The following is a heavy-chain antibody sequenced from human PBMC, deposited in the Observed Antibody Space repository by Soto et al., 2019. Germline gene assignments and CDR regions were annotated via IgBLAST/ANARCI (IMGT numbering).Heavy chain of an antibody. CDR3: AGLWRAAAGRPYNWFDP. Sequence: PSETLSLTCTVSGGSISSSGYYWGWIRQPPGKGLEWIGTIYYSGSTYYNPSLKSRVTISVDTSKNQFSLKLSSVTAADTAVYYCAGLWRAAAGRPYNWFDPWGQGTLVTVSS. D-gene: IGHD6-13*01. V-gene: IGHV4-39*01. CDR1: GGSISSSGYY. CDR2: IYYSGST. J-gene: IGHJ5*02.